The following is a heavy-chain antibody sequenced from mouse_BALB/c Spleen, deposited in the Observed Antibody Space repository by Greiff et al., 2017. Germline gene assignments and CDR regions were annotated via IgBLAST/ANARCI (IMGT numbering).Heavy chain of an antibody. D-gene: IGHD2-1*01. J-gene: IGHJ3*01. CDR2: IWTGGGT. CDR3: VRKDYGNYSWFAY. Sequence: QVQLQQSGPGLVAPSQSLSITCTVSGFSLTSYDISWIRQPPGKGLEWLGVIWTGGGTNYNSAFMSRLSISKDNSKSQVFLKMNSLQTDVTAIYYCVRKDYGNYSWFAYWGQGTLVTVSA. CDR1: GFSLTSYD. V-gene: IGHV2-9-2*01.